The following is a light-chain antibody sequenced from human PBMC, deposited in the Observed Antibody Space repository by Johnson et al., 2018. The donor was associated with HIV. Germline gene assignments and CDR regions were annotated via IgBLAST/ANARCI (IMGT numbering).Light chain of an antibody. CDR3: GTWDISLSAGGV. Sequence: QSVLTQPPSVSAAPGQKVTISCSGSSSNIGNNYVSWYQQFPGTAPKLLIYDNNKRPSGIPDRFSGSKSGTSATLGITGLQTGYEADYYCGTWDISLSAGGVFGPGTKVTVL. V-gene: IGLV1-51*01. CDR1: SSNIGNNY. J-gene: IGLJ1*01. CDR2: DNN.